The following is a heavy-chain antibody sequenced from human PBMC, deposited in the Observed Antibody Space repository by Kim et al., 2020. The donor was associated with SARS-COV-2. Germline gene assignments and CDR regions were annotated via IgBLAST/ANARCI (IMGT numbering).Heavy chain of an antibody. CDR3: ARGGDIAVAGPTLDY. CDR2: IYSGGST. CDR1: GFTVSSNY. D-gene: IGHD6-19*01. Sequence: GGSLRLSCAASGFTVSSNYMSWVRQAPGKGLEWVSVIYSGGSTYYADSVKGRFTISRHNSKNTLYLQMNSLRAEDTAMYYCARGGDIAVAGPTLDYWGQGTLVTVSS. V-gene: IGHV3-53*04. J-gene: IGHJ4*02.